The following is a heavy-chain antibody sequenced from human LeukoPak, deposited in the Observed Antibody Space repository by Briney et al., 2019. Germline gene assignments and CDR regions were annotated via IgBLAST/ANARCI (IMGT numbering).Heavy chain of an antibody. Sequence: SETLSLTCAVYGGSFSGYYWSWIRPPPGKGLEWIGEINHSGSTDYNPSPKRRVTISVDTSKNQFSLKLSSVAAADTAVYYCASRPPLRGAGRYYNLYNWFDPWGQGTLVTVSS. J-gene: IGHJ5*02. CDR1: GGSFSGYY. V-gene: IGHV4-34*01. CDR2: INHSGST. D-gene: IGHD3-10*01. CDR3: ASRPPLRGAGRYYNLYNWFDP.